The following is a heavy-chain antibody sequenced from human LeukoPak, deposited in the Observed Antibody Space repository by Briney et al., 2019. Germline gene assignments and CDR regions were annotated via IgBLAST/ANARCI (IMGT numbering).Heavy chain of an antibody. D-gene: IGHD4-17*01. CDR1: GGSISSHF. CDR2: IYYSGST. CDR3: ARQTMTTADAFDI. Sequence: SETLSLTCTVSGGSISSHFWSWIRQPPGKGLEWIAYIYYSGSTDYNPSLKSRVTISVDTSKNQFSLKLSSVTAADTAVYYCARQTMTTADAFDIWDQGTMVTVSS. V-gene: IGHV4-59*08. J-gene: IGHJ3*02.